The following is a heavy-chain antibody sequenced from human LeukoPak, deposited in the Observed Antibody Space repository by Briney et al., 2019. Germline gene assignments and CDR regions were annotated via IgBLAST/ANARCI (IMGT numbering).Heavy chain of an antibody. V-gene: IGHV4-34*01. Sequence: SETLSLTCAVYGGSFSGYYWSWTRQPPGKGLEWIGEINHSGSTNYNPSLKSRVTISVDTSKNQFSLKLSSVTAADTAVYYCATGLRLSYYYYGMDVWGQGTTVTVSS. CDR2: INHSGST. CDR3: ATGLRLSYYYYGMDV. CDR1: GGSFSGYY. J-gene: IGHJ6*02. D-gene: IGHD6-19*01.